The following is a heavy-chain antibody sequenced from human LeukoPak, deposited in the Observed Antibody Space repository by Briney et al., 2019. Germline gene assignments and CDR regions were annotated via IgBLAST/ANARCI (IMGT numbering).Heavy chain of an antibody. D-gene: IGHD3-10*01. CDR3: AKDHSNALLRFGEVIRKTRDGYFDY. J-gene: IGHJ4*02. V-gene: IGHV3-30*02. CDR1: GFTFSSYA. Sequence: GGSLRLSCAASGFTFSSYAMHWVRQAPGKGLEWVAFIRYDGSNKYYADSVKGRFTISRDNSKNTLYLQMNSLRAEDTAVYYCAKDHSNALLRFGEVIRKTRDGYFDYWGQGTLVTV. CDR2: IRYDGSNK.